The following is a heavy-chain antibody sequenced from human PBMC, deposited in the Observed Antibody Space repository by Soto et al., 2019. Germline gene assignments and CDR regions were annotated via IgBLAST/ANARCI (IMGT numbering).Heavy chain of an antibody. D-gene: IGHD5-12*01. CDR2: IIPIFGTA. Sequence: SVKVSCKASGGTFSSYAISWVRQAPGQGLEWMGGIIPIFGTANYAQKFQGRVTITADESTSTAYMELSSLRSEDTAVYYCARDRYARGYSGYDGRDYWGQGTLVTVSS. J-gene: IGHJ4*02. CDR3: ARDRYARGYSGYDGRDY. CDR1: GGTFSSYA. V-gene: IGHV1-69*13.